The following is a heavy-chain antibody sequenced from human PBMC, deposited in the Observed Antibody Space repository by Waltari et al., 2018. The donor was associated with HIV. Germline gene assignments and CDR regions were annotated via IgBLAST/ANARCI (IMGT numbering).Heavy chain of an antibody. Sequence: QLQLVESGGGVVQPGSSLRLSCAADGSPYGMHWGRQAPGKGLAWVAGISYDGSHGYYADSVKGRFTISRDNSKNTVYLQMNSLRPEDDTAVYYCAKDRGQWLIRGPGYGMDVWGQGTTVTVSS. V-gene: IGHV3-30*18. CDR3: AKDRGQWLIRGPGYGMDV. CDR2: ISYDGSHG. D-gene: IGHD3-22*01. CDR1: GSPYG. J-gene: IGHJ6*02.